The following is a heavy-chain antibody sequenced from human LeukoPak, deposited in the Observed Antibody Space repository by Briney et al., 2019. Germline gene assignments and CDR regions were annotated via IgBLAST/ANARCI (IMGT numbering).Heavy chain of an antibody. D-gene: IGHD3-16*01. CDR3: TTSTIGYTYAAY. CDR1: GFTFSDAW. CDR2: IKGKINGETT. Sequence: GGSLRLSCEASGFTFSDAWMSWVRQAPGKGLEWVGRIKGKINGETTDYAAPVKGRFTISRDDSKNTLYLQVNSLKTEDTAVYYCTTSTIGYTYAAYWGQGTLVTVSS. J-gene: IGHJ4*02. V-gene: IGHV3-15*01.